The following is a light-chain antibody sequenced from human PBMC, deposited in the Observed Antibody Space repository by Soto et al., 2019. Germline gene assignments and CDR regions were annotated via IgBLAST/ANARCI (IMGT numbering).Light chain of an antibody. CDR2: GAS. Sequence: IVMTQSPATPSVSPGERATLSCRASQTVADSLVWYQQKPGQPPRPLIKGASTRATGIPATFSGSGSGTEFTLTISSLQSEDFAVYYCQQYYDWPLTFGGGTKVDIK. J-gene: IGKJ4*01. CDR1: QTVADS. V-gene: IGKV3-15*01. CDR3: QQYYDWPLT.